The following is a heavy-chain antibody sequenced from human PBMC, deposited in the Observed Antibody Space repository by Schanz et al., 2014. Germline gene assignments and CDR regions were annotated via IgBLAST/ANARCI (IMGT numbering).Heavy chain of an antibody. Sequence: VQLVQSGAEVKKPGASVNVSCKASGYTFTSYGINWLRQAPGQALEWMGWISAYNGNTNYAQKLQGRVTMTTDTSTSTAYMELRSLRSDDTAVYYCARGGYSSGWYDRDIAHFDYWGQGTLVTVSS. D-gene: IGHD6-19*01. CDR3: ARGGYSSGWYDRDIAHFDY. CDR1: GYTFTSYG. V-gene: IGHV1-18*01. CDR2: ISAYNGNT. J-gene: IGHJ4*02.